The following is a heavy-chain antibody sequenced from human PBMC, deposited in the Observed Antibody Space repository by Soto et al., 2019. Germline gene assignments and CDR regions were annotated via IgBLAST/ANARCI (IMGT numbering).Heavy chain of an antibody. CDR2: IYHSGST. Sequence: QVQLQESGPGLVEPSGTLSLTCAVSGGSISSSNWWSWVRQPPGKGLDWIGEIYHSGSTNYNPSLKRRVTISVDKSKNQFSVKLSSVTAADTAVYYCAGRRDGSGSLDYWGQGTLVTVSS. D-gene: IGHD3-10*01. CDR1: GGSISSSNW. V-gene: IGHV4-4*02. J-gene: IGHJ4*02. CDR3: AGRRDGSGSLDY.